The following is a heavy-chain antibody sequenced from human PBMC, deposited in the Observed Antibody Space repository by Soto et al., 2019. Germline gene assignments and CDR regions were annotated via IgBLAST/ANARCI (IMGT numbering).Heavy chain of an antibody. CDR2: ISYDGSNT. V-gene: IGHV3-30-3*01. D-gene: IGHD3-3*01. CDR1: GFTFSRFS. J-gene: IGHJ6*02. Sequence: QVQLVESGGGVVQPGRSLTLSCAASGFTFSRFSMHWVRQAPGKGLAWVAVISYDGSNTHYAESVKGRFNISRDDSKNTVYLQINHLRGEDSAVYYCAGDFGMFLSYYYYGMDVWGQGAKVTVSS. CDR3: AGDFGMFLSYYYYGMDV.